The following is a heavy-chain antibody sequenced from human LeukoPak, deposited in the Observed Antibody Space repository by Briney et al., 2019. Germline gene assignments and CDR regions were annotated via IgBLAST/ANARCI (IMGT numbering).Heavy chain of an antibody. D-gene: IGHD3-3*01. J-gene: IGHJ3*02. V-gene: IGHV5-51*01. Sequence: GESLKISCKGSGYTFTNYWIGWVRQMPEKGLEWMGIIYPGDSDTRYGPSFQGQVTVSADKSISTAYLQWSSLKASDTAMYYCVRLVDLGAFDIWGQGTMVTVSS. CDR3: VRLVDLGAFDI. CDR2: IYPGDSDT. CDR1: GYTFTNYW.